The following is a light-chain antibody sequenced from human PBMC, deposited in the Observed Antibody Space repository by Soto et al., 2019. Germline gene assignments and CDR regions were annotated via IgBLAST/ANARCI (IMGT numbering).Light chain of an antibody. CDR1: QSVANNY. Sequence: EIVLTQSPGTLSLSPGERATPSCRASQSVANNYLAWYQQKPGQAPRFLIYDASSRATGIPDRFSGSGSGTDFTLTISRLEPEDFAVYYCEQYGSTPLTFGGGTKVEIK. V-gene: IGKV3-20*01. CDR2: DAS. J-gene: IGKJ4*01. CDR3: EQYGSTPLT.